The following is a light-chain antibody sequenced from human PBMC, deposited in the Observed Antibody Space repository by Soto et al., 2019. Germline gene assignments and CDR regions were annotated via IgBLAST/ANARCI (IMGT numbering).Light chain of an antibody. J-gene: IGKJ4*01. CDR3: QQYGSSPSLT. CDR1: QSIDSSY. CDR2: GAS. V-gene: IGKV3-20*01. Sequence: EIVLTQSPGTLSLSPGERATLSCRASQSIDSSYLAWYQQKPGQAPRLLIYGASSRATGIPDRFSGGGSGPDFTLTIARLEPEDFAVYYCQQYGSSPSLTFGGGTKVEIK.